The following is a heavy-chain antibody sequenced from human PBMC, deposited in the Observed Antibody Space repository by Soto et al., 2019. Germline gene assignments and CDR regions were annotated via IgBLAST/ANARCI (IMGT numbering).Heavy chain of an antibody. Sequence: GSQRLSCAASGFTFSNYSMNWVRQAPGKGLEWVSSISSSSSYIYYADSVKGRFTISRDNAKNSLYLQMNSLRAEDTAVYYCAGLLVPAAIPSHLGHYGMDVWGQGTTVTVSS. D-gene: IGHD2-2*02. CDR3: AGLLVPAAIPSHLGHYGMDV. J-gene: IGHJ6*02. V-gene: IGHV3-21*01. CDR2: ISSSSSYI. CDR1: GFTFSNYS.